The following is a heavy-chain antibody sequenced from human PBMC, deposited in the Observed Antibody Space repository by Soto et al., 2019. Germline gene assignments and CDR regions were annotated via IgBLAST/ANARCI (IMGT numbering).Heavy chain of an antibody. CDR3: ATIGVCGYRAG. CDR1: GYDINSGGFT. Sequence: PSETLSLTGSVSGYDINSGGFTGTWIRQHAGKGLEWLGYISHSGSTDYNPSLKSRLSISGDTSTNHFSLTLSSVTAADAAVDYCATIGVCGYRAGWGQGPTVIVSS. D-gene: IGHD3-22*01. J-gene: IGHJ6*02. V-gene: IGHV4-31*03. CDR2: ISHSGST.